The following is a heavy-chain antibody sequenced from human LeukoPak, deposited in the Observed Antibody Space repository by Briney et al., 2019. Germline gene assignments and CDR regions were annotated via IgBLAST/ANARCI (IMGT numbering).Heavy chain of an antibody. CDR1: GDSIRRNY. CDR2: IHYSGNT. Sequence: SETLSLTCGISGDSIRRNYWSWIRQPPGEGLEWIGYIHYSGNTNYNPSLKSRVSISVDTSKNQFSLKVTSVTAADTAVYYCAAYRSGTHYNSYYFDDWGQGTLVIVSS. J-gene: IGHJ4*02. CDR3: AAYRSGTHYNSYYFDD. V-gene: IGHV4-59*08. D-gene: IGHD3-10*01.